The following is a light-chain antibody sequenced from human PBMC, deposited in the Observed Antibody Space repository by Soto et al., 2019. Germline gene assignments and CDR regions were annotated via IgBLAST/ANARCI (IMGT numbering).Light chain of an antibody. CDR2: DAS. J-gene: IGKJ5*01. CDR1: QSVSSY. V-gene: IGKV3-20*01. CDR3: QQYGSSPPIT. Sequence: EIVLTQSPATLSLSPWERATLSCMASQSVSSYLAWYQQKPGQAPRLLIYDASNRATGIPARFNGSGSGTDFTLTISRLEPEDFAVYYCQQYGSSPPITFGQGTRLEIK.